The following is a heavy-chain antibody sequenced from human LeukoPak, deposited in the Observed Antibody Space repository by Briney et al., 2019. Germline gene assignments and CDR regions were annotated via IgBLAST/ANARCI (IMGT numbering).Heavy chain of an antibody. V-gene: IGHV3-30-3*01. J-gene: IGHJ4*02. CDR2: ISYDGSDK. Sequence: PGGSLILSCAASGFTFSSYAMHWVRQAPGKGLEWVAVISYDGSDKYYADSVKGRFTISRDNSKNTLYLQMNSLRAEDTAVYYCARRHIVVVTAISPADYWGQGTLVTVSS. CDR1: GFTFSSYA. D-gene: IGHD2-21*02. CDR3: ARRHIVVVTAISPADY.